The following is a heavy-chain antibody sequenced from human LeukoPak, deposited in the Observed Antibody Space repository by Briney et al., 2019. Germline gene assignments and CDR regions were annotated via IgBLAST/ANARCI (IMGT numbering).Heavy chain of an antibody. J-gene: IGHJ6*03. D-gene: IGHD3-22*01. CDR2: IYYSGST. CDR3: ARQSYYYDSSGYYGESYYYYYMDV. CDR1: GGSISSSSFY. Sequence: PSETLSLTCTVSGGSISSSSFYWGWICQPPEKGLEWIGSIYYSGSTYYNPSLKSRVTISVDTSKNQLSLKLSSVTAADTAVYYCARQSYYYDSSGYYGESYYYYYMDVWGKGTTVTISS. V-gene: IGHV4-39*01.